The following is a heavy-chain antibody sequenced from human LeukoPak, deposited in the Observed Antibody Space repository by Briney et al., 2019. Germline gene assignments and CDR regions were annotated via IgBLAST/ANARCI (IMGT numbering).Heavy chain of an antibody. V-gene: IGHV1-2*06. CDR3: ARGYCSGGGCYSVENWFDP. CDR1: GYTFTGYY. J-gene: IGHJ5*02. CDR2: INPNSGGT. D-gene: IGHD2-15*01. Sequence: ASVKVSCKASGYTFTGYYILWVRQAPGQGLKWMGRINPNSGGTQYAQEFQGRVTMTRDTSISTAYMELSRLRSDDTAVYYCARGYCSGGGCYSVENWFDPWGQGTLVTVSS.